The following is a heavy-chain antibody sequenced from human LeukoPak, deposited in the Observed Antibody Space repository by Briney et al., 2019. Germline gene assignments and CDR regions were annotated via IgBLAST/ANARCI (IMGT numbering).Heavy chain of an antibody. CDR2: ISGSASST. J-gene: IGHJ4*02. CDR3: AKDTSGGSFDY. CDR1: GFTFSNYA. D-gene: IGHD2-15*01. Sequence: GGSLRLSCAASGFTFSNYAMSWVRQAPGKGLEWVSAISGSASSTYHADSVKGRFTISRDNSKNTLYLQMNSLRAEDTAVYYCAKDTSGGSFDYWGQGTLVTVSS. V-gene: IGHV3-23*01.